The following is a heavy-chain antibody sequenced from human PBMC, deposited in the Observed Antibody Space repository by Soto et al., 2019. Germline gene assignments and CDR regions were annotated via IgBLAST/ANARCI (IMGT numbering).Heavy chain of an antibody. J-gene: IGHJ5*02. CDR3: ARTPRSPLKGVGVYWFDP. V-gene: IGHV1-69*02. CDR2: IIPILGIA. CDR1: GGTFSSYT. Sequence: QVQLVQSGAEVKKPGSSVKVSCKASGGTFSSYTISWVRQAPGQGLEWMGRIIPILGIANYAQKLQGRVTITADKSTSTAYMELSSLRSEDTAVYYCARTPRSPLKGVGVYWFDPWGQGTLVTVSS. D-gene: IGHD1-26*01.